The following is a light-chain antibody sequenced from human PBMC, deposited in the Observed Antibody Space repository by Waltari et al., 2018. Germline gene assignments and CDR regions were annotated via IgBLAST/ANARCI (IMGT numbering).Light chain of an antibody. CDR1: QGIRSS. Sequence: DIQMTQSPSSVSASVGDRVTITCRASQGIRSSLAWYQQPPGKPPKLLIFAASGLQSGVPSRFSGSESGSEFTLTISSLLPEDSATYYCQQAVSFPWTFGQGTKVEIK. V-gene: IGKV1D-12*01. CDR2: AAS. J-gene: IGKJ1*01. CDR3: QQAVSFPWT.